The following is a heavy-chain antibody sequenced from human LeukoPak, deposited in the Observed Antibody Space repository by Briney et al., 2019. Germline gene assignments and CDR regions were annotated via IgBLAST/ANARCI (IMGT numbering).Heavy chain of an antibody. J-gene: IGHJ3*02. CDR1: GFTFDDYG. CDR2: INWNGGST. V-gene: IGHV3-20*04. Sequence: GSLRLSCAASGFTFDDYGMSWVRQAPGKGLEWVSGINWNGGSTGYADSVKGRFTISRDNAKNSLYLQMNSLRAEDTALCYCARGPLAYDSSGYYLMAAFDIWGQGTMVTVSS. CDR3: ARGPLAYDSSGYYLMAAFDI. D-gene: IGHD3-22*01.